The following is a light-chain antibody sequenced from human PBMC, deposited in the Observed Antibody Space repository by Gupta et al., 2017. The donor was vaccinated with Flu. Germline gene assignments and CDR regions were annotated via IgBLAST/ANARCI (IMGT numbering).Light chain of an antibody. V-gene: IGKV3-11*01. CDR1: QSVSSY. Sequence: EIVLTQSPATLSLSPGERATLSCRASQSVSSYLAWYQQKPGQAPRLLIYDASNRATGIPARFSGSGYGTDFTLTISSREPEDFAVNYCQQRSNWPPYTFGQGTKLEIK. CDR2: DAS. CDR3: QQRSNWPPYT. J-gene: IGKJ2*01.